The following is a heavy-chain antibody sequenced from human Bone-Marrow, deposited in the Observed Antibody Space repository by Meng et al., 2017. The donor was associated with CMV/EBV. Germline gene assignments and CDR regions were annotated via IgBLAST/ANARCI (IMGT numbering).Heavy chain of an antibody. Sequence: ASVKVSCKASGYTFTGYYMHWVRQAPGQGLEWMGWINPNSGGTNYAQKFQGRVTMTRDTSISTAYLQWTSLRASDTAIYFCARRKIISLSRAFDLWGQGTLVTVSS. J-gene: IGHJ4*02. V-gene: IGHV1-2*02. CDR2: INPNSGGT. CDR3: ARRKIISLSRAFDL. CDR1: GYTFTGYY. D-gene: IGHD2-2*01.